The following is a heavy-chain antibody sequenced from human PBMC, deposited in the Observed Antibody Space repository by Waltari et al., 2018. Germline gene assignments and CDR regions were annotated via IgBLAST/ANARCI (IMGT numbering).Heavy chain of an antibody. D-gene: IGHD1-20*01. CDR2: IYSGGST. V-gene: IGHV3-53*01. CDR3: ARVSLVNWNDLDY. J-gene: IGHJ4*02. Sequence: EVQLVESGGGLIQPGGSLRLSCAASGFTVSSNYMSWVRQAPGKGLEWVSVIYSGGSTYYADSVKGRFTISRDNSKNTLYLQMNSLRAEDTAVYYCARVSLVNWNDLDYWGQGTLVTVSS. CDR1: GFTVSSNY.